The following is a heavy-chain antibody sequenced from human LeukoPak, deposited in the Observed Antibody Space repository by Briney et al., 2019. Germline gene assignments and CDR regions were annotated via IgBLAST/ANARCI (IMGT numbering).Heavy chain of an antibody. Sequence: SVKVSCKASGGTFSSYAISWVRQAPGQGLELMGGIIPSFGTANYAQKFQGRVTITTDEATSTAYMELSSLRSEDTAVYYCAQFCGGDCYPPHDAFDIWGQGTMVTVSS. J-gene: IGHJ3*02. CDR1: GGTFSSYA. V-gene: IGHV1-69*05. CDR3: AQFCGGDCYPPHDAFDI. CDR2: IIPSFGTA. D-gene: IGHD2-21*02.